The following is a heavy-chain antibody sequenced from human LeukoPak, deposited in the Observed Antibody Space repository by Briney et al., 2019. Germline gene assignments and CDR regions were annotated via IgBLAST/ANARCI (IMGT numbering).Heavy chain of an antibody. J-gene: IGHJ5*02. CDR3: ARGAVGATISA. D-gene: IGHD1-26*01. CDR2: ISSSSSYI. Sequence: GGSLRLSCAASGFTFSSYSMNWVRQAPGKGLEWVSSISSSSSYIYYADSVKGRFTISRDNAKNSLYLQMNSLRAEDTAVYYCARGAVGATISAWGQGTLVTVSS. CDR1: GFTFSSYS. V-gene: IGHV3-21*01.